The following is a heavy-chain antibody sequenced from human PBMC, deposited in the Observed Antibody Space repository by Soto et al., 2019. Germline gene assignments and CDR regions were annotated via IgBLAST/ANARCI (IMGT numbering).Heavy chain of an antibody. CDR3: ASTLVPADDYYYGMDV. CDR2: IIPIFGTA. J-gene: IGHJ6*02. CDR1: GGTFSSYA. Sequence: QVQLVQSGAEVKKPGSSVKVSCKASGGTFSSYAISWVRQAPGQGLEWMGGIIPIFGTANYAQKFQGRVTITVDESTSTAYMELSSRRPEDTAVYYCASTLVPADDYYYGMDVWGQGTTVTVSS. D-gene: IGHD2-2*01. V-gene: IGHV1-69*01.